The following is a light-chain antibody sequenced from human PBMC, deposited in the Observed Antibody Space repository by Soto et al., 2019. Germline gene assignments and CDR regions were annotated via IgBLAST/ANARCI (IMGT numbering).Light chain of an antibody. J-gene: IGLJ1*01. CDR2: DVS. CDR1: SSDVGAYNY. CDR3: SSYTGSSTYV. Sequence: QSVLTQPASVSGSPGQSITISCTGASSDVGAYNYVSWYQQHPGKAPKLIIYDVSSRPSGVSNRFSGSKSGNTASLTISGLQAEDEADYYCSSYTGSSTYVFGTGTRSPS. V-gene: IGLV2-14*01.